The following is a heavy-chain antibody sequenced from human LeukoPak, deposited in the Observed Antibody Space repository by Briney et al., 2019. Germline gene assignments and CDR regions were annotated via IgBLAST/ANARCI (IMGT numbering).Heavy chain of an antibody. CDR2: IKQEGSEK. Sequence: GGSLRLSCAASGFTFSSYWMTWVRQAPGKGLEWVAKIKQEGSEKYYVDSVKGRFTISRDNAKNSMYLQMNSLRAEDTAVHYCATAASGRVLDYWGLGTLVTVSS. CDR1: GFTFSSYW. CDR3: ATAASGRVLDY. D-gene: IGHD6-13*01. V-gene: IGHV3-7*05. J-gene: IGHJ4*02.